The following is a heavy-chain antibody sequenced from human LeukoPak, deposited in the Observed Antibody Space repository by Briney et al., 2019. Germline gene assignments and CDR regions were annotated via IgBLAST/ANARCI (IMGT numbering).Heavy chain of an antibody. D-gene: IGHD4-17*01. CDR3: ARSLRGWYYFDY. V-gene: IGHV3-23*01. CDR1: GFIFSSYG. J-gene: IGHJ4*02. CDR2: ISGSGGST. Sequence: QTGGTLRLSCAASGFIFSSYGMSWVRQAPGKGLEWVSAISGSGGSTYYADSVKGRFTISRDNSKNTLYLQMNSLRAEDTAVYYCARSLRGWYYFDYWGQGTLVTVSS.